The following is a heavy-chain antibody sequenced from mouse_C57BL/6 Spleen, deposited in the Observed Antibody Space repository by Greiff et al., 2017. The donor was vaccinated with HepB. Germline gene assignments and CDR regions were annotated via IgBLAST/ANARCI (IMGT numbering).Heavy chain of an antibody. CDR1: GYSITSGYY. Sequence: VQLKQSGPGLVKPSQSLSLTCSVTGYSITSGYYWNWIRQFPGNKLEWMGYISYDGSKNYNPSLKNRISLTRDTSKNQFFLKLNSVTTEDTATYYCARDGGTGYWYFDVWGTGTTVTVSS. CDR3: ARDGGTGYWYFDV. D-gene: IGHD4-1*01. CDR2: ISYDGSK. J-gene: IGHJ1*03. V-gene: IGHV3-6*01.